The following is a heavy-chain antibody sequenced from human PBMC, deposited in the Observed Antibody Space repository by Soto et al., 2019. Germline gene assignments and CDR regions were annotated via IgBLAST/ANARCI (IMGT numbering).Heavy chain of an antibody. Sequence: ASVKVFCKASGYTFTSYGIHWVRQAPGQRLEWTGWINAGNGNTKYSEKFQGRVTITRDTSASTAYLELSSLRSEDTAVYYCARDPNDSSAYYHHYYYGMDVWGQGTTVTVSS. V-gene: IGHV1-3*01. CDR3: ARDPNDSSAYYHHYYYGMDV. D-gene: IGHD3-22*01. CDR2: INAGNGNT. CDR1: GYTFTSYG. J-gene: IGHJ6*02.